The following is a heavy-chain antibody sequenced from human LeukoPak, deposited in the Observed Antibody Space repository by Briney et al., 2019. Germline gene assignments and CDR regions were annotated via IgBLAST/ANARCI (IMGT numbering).Heavy chain of an antibody. CDR3: ARDGYSGNDGL. J-gene: IGHJ4*02. CDR2: IYHSGST. CDR1: GGSISSCY. D-gene: IGHD5-12*01. Sequence: NPSETLSLTCTVSGGSISSCYWSWIRQPPGKGLEWIGYIYHSGSTKYNPSLKSRVTISVDTSKNQFSLKLSSVTAADTAVYYCARDGYSGNDGLWGQGTLVTVSS. V-gene: IGHV4-59*01.